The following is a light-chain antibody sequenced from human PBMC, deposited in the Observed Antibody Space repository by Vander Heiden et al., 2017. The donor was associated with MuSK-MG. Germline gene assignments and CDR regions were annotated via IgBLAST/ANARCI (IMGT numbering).Light chain of an antibody. Sequence: DIQMTQSPSSLSASVGDRVTITCRASQSISSYLNWYQQKPGKAPKLLIYAASSLQSGVPSRFRGSGSGTDFTLTISRLQPEDFATYYCQQSYRTPPYTFGQGTKLEIK. V-gene: IGKV1-39*01. J-gene: IGKJ2*01. CDR3: QQSYRTPPYT. CDR2: AAS. CDR1: QSISSY.